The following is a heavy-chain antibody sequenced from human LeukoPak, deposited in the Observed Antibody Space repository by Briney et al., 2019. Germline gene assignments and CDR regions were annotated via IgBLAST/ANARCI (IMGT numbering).Heavy chain of an antibody. J-gene: IGHJ4*02. CDR1: GFTFSSYD. CDR2: IGTAGGT. CDR3: ARGSVEAGLFDY. D-gene: IGHD3/OR15-3a*01. V-gene: IGHV3-13*01. Sequence: GGSLRLSCAASGFTFSSYDMHWVRQATGKGLEWVSAIGTAGGTYYPGSVKGRFTISRENAKNSLYLQMNSLRAGDPAVYYCARGSVEAGLFDYWGQGTLVTVSS.